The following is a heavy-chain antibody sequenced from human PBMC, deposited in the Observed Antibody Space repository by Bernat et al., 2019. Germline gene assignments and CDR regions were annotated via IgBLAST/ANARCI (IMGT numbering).Heavy chain of an antibody. CDR3: ARGHPGKLDY. Sequence: QGQRVQSGAEVKKPGASVKVSCRASGYTFTGSYIHWVRQAPGQGPEWMGWIDPKNGDTKYAQKFQGRVTLTRDTSISTAYMELSSLTSDDTAVYYCARGHPGKLDYWGQGILVTVSS. CDR1: GYTFTGSY. V-gene: IGHV1-2*02. J-gene: IGHJ4*02. CDR2: IDPKNGDT.